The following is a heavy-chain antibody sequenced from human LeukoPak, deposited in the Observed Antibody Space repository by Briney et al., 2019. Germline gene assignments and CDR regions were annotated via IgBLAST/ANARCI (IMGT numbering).Heavy chain of an antibody. Sequence: KASETLSLTCTVSGGSNSSYYWSWIRQPPGKGLEWIGYIYYSGSTNYNPSLKSRVTISVDTSKNQFSLKLSSVTAADTAVYYCARGRQQLPHQTPWGQGTLVTVSS. V-gene: IGHV4-59*01. J-gene: IGHJ5*02. CDR2: IYYSGST. D-gene: IGHD6-13*01. CDR1: GGSNSSYY. CDR3: ARGRQQLPHQTP.